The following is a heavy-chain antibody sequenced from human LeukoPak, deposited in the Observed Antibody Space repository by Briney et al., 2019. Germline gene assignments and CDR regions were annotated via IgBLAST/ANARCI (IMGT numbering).Heavy chain of an antibody. J-gene: IGHJ4*02. CDR1: GGSITNNNW. CDR2: IFPSGST. CDR3: ARGPPFYSRRGSSTSCHDY. V-gene: IGHV4-4*02. D-gene: IGHD2-2*01. Sequence: SETLSLTCAVSGGSITNNNWWSWVRQPPGQGLEWIGEIFPSGSTTYSPSLKSRVTISMDKSRNQFSLKLSSVTAADTAVYYCARGPPFYSRRGSSTSCHDYWGQGTLVTVSS.